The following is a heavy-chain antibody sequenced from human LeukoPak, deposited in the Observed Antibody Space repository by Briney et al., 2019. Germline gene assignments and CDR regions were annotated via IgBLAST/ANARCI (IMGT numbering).Heavy chain of an antibody. CDR2: IIPIFGTA. J-gene: IGHJ4*02. CDR1: GGTFSSYA. V-gene: IGHV1-69*06. CDR3: ARVGGAGGDQEDNGYSGYG. Sequence: ASVKVSCKASGGTFSSYAISWVRQAPGQGLEWMGRIIPIFGTANYAQKFQGRVTITADKSTSTAYMELSSLRSEDTAVYYCARVGGAGGDQEDNGYSGYGWGQGTLVTVSS. D-gene: IGHD5-12*01.